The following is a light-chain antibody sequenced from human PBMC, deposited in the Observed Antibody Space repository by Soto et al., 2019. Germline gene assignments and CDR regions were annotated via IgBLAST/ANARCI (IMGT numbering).Light chain of an antibody. CDR1: QGISSS. CDR3: HQFDDYPFT. Sequence: AIQLTQSPSSLSAYVGASVSITCRASQGISSSLAWYQQKPGRAPKLLIYDASSLEGGVPSRFSGSRSGTDFTLTVSSLQPEDFATDYCHQFDDYPFTFGTGTKVDIK. CDR2: DAS. J-gene: IGKJ3*01. V-gene: IGKV1D-13*01.